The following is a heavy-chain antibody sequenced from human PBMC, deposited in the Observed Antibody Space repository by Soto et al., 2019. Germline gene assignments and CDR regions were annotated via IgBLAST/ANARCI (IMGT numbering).Heavy chain of an antibody. CDR3: ARVRSSGYRRALNAFDI. V-gene: IGHV3-30-3*01. J-gene: IGHJ3*02. CDR2: ISYDGSNK. CDR1: GFTFSSYA. Sequence: GGSLRLSCAASGFTFSSYAMHWVRQAPGKGLEWVAVISYDGSNKYYADSVKGRFTISRDNSKNTLYLQMNSLRAEDTAVYYCARVRSSGYRRALNAFDIWGQGTMVTVSS. D-gene: IGHD3-22*01.